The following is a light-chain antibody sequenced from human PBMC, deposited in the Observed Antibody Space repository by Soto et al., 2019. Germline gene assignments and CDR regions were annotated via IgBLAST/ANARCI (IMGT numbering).Light chain of an antibody. Sequence: EIVMTQSPATLSVSPGERATLSCRASQTVLSNLAWYQQKPGQAPRLLIYGASTRATGIPARFSGSGSGTEFTLTISSLQSEDFAVYYCQQRSNWPPTFGQGTKVDIK. CDR3: QQRSNWPPT. CDR1: QTVLSN. CDR2: GAS. V-gene: IGKV3-15*01. J-gene: IGKJ1*01.